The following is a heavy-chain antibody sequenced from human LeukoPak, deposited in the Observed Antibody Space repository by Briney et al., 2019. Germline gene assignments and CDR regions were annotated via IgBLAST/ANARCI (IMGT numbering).Heavy chain of an antibody. J-gene: IGHJ4*02. D-gene: IGHD4-23*01. CDR3: ARVSRGNSVGGDY. CDR1: GGSIISSNYY. Sequence: PSETLSLTCTVSGGSIISSNYYWGWIRQPPGKGLEWIGSIYYSGSTYYNPSLKSRVTISVDTSKNQFSLKLSSVTAADTAMYYCARVSRGNSVGGDYWGQGTLVTVSS. CDR2: IYYSGST. V-gene: IGHV4-39*07.